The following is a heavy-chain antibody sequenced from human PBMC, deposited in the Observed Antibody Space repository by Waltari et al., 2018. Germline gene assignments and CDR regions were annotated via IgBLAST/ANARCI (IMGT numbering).Heavy chain of an antibody. D-gene: IGHD3-22*01. V-gene: IGHV3-53*01. CDR2: MFSSGRT. CDR3: ARDVEDDGSGYSD. J-gene: IGHJ4*02. Sequence: EVQLVESGGGLYQPGVSVRLSCAASGFSVSSNYMFWVRQAPGRGLELVSVMFSSGRTYYADSVKGRFTISRDNSMNTVYLQMHSLRAEDTAMNYCARDVEDDGSGYSDWGQGTLVTVSS. CDR1: GFSVSSNY.